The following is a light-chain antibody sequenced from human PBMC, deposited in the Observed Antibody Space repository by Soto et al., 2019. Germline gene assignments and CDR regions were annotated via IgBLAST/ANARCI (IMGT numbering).Light chain of an antibody. J-gene: IGKJ4*01. Sequence: EVVLTQSPGTLSLSPGERATLSCRASQSFSSSHLAWYQHKPGQPPKLIVYSASRRATGIPDRFSGCGSGTDFTLTISRLEPEDFALYYCQRYGGSPPVTFGGGTKVDIK. CDR1: QSFSSSH. CDR2: SAS. CDR3: QRYGGSPPVT. V-gene: IGKV3-20*01.